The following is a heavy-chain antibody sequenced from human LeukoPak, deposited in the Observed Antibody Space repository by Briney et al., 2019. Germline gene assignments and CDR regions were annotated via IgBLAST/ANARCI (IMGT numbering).Heavy chain of an antibody. CDR3: ARDFPWDEVLNFDC. CDR1: GFTFSSYW. V-gene: IGHV3-7*03. J-gene: IGHJ4*02. D-gene: IGHD1-26*01. CDR2: IKQDGSEK. Sequence: GGSLRLSCAASGFTFSSYWMSWVRQAPGKGLEWVANIKQDGSEKYYVDSVKGRFTTSRDNAKNSLYLQMNSLRAEDTAVYYCARDFPWDEVLNFDCWGQGTLVTVSS.